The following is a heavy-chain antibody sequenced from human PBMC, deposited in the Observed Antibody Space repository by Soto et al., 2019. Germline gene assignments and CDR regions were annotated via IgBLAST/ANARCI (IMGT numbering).Heavy chain of an antibody. V-gene: IGHV5-51*01. CDR3: ARLVGAYDSYSDL. J-gene: IGHJ4*02. CDR1: GYDFARTW. D-gene: IGHD5-12*01. CDR2: IYPGDSET. Sequence: GESLKISCKASGYDFARTWIGWVRQLPGKGLDWLGIIYPGDSETRYSPSFRGQVTFSVDMSISTAYLQWSSLKTSDIAIYYCARLVGAYDSYSDLWGQGTRVTVSS.